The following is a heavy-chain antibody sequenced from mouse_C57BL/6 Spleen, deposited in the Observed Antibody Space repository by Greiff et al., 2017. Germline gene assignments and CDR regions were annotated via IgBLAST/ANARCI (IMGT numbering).Heavy chain of an antibody. CDR1: GYTFTSYW. CDR3: ARGGSSYY. V-gene: IGHV1-50*01. J-gene: IGHJ2*01. Sequence: VQLQQPGAELVKPGASVKLSCKASGYTFTSYWMQWVKQRPGQGLEWIGEIDPSDSYTNYNQKFKGKATLTVDTSSSTAYMQLSSLTSEDSAVYYCARGGSSYYWGQGTTLTVSS. D-gene: IGHD1-1*01. CDR2: IDPSDSYT.